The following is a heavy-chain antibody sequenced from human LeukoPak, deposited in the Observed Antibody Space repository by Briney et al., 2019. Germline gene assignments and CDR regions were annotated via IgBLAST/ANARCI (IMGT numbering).Heavy chain of an antibody. CDR3: ARDSSTYAGPPDY. V-gene: IGHV3-48*01. J-gene: IGHJ4*02. D-gene: IGHD2-2*01. Sequence: GSLRHSCAASGFTFSSYSMNWVRQAPGKGLEWVSYIGAAGSTIYYADSVKGRFTISRDNAKNSLFLQMNSLRAEDTAVYYCARDSSTYAGPPDYWGQGTLVTVSS. CDR2: IGAAGSTI. CDR1: GFTFSSYS.